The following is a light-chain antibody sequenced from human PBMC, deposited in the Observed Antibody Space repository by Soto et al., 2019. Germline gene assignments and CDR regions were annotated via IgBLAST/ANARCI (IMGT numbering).Light chain of an antibody. CDR2: DAS. V-gene: IGKV3-11*01. Sequence: EIVLTQSPVTMSLSPGERATLSCRASQSVSSYLAWYQQKPGQAPRLLIYDASNRATGIPARFSGSGSGTDFTLTISSLEPEDFATYYCQQYNSYSFGQGTKVDIK. J-gene: IGKJ1*01. CDR3: QQYNSYS. CDR1: QSVSSY.